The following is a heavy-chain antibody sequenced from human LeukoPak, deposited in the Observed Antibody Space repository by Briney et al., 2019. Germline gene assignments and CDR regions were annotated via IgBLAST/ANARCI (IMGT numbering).Heavy chain of an antibody. Sequence: PGGSLRLSCAASGFTFDNYAMNWVRQVPGKGLEWISLISWNSGTIGYADSVKGRFTISRDHANNFLYLQMNSLRAEDTALYYCARAYKDRSLAGKKEFFQHWGQGTLVTVSS. D-gene: IGHD6-19*01. CDR2: ISWNSGTI. CDR3: ARAYKDRSLAGKKEFFQH. V-gene: IGHV3-9*01. CDR1: GFTFDNYA. J-gene: IGHJ1*01.